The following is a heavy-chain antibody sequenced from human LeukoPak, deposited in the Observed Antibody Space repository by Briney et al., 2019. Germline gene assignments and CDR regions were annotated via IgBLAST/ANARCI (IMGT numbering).Heavy chain of an antibody. Sequence: SETLSLTCTVSGGSISSYQWSWIRQPPGKGLEWIGYMYYSGSTKYNPSLKSRVTISGDTSKNQFSLKLISVTAADTAIYYCARESQNYYYYYGMDVWGQGTTVTVSS. CDR2: MYYSGST. J-gene: IGHJ6*02. CDR1: GGSISSYQ. CDR3: ARESQNYYYYYGMDV. V-gene: IGHV4-59*01.